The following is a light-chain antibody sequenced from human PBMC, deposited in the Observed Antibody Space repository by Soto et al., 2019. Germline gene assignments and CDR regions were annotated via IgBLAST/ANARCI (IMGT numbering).Light chain of an antibody. CDR1: ESINNN. J-gene: IGKJ4*01. Sequence: EIVMTQSPATLSVSPGEGATLSCTASESINNNLAWYQQKPGQAPRLLIYASTTRATGFPARFSGSGSGTEFILTISSLQSEDFAVYYCQQHHKWPLTFGGGTKVDIK. CDR2: AST. CDR3: QQHHKWPLT. V-gene: IGKV3-15*01.